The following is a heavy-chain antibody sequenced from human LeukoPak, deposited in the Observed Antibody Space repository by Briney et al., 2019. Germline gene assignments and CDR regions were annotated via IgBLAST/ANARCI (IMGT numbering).Heavy chain of an antibody. CDR3: ARARGYRGAAYFDY. J-gene: IGHJ4*02. V-gene: IGHV4-59*01. D-gene: IGHD5-12*01. CDR2: IYYSGST. CDR1: GGSISSYY. Sequence: SETLSLTCTVSGGSISSYYWSWIRQPPGKGLEWIGYIYYSGSTNYNPSLKSRVTISVDTSKNQFSLKLSSVTAADTAVYYCARARGYRGAAYFDYWGQGTLVTVSS.